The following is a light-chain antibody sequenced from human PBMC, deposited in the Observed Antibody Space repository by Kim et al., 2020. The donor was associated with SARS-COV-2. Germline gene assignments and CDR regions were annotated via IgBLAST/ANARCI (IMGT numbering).Light chain of an antibody. Sequence: QSALTQPRSVSGSPGQSVTISCTGTSSDVGGYNYVSWYQHHPGKAPKLMIYDVSKRPSGVPDRFSGSKSGNTASLTISGLQAEDEADYYCYSYAGSYKPYVFGTGTKVTVL. J-gene: IGLJ1*01. V-gene: IGLV2-11*01. CDR3: YSYAGSYKPYV. CDR1: SSDVGGYNY. CDR2: DVS.